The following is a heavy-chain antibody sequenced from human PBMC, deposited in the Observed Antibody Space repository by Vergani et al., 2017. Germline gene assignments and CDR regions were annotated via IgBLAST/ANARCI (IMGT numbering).Heavy chain of an antibody. Sequence: QVQLVESGGGVVQPGRSLRLSCAASGFTFSSYGMHWVRQAPGKGLEWVAVISYDGSNKYYADSVKGRFTISRDNSKNTLYLQMNSLRAEDTAVYYCAKERGPTRRYCSSTSGYNGGYFQHWGQGTLVTVSS. V-gene: IGHV3-30*18. J-gene: IGHJ1*01. D-gene: IGHD2-2*01. CDR1: GFTFSSYG. CDR3: AKERGPTRRYCSSTSGYNGGYFQH. CDR2: ISYDGSNK.